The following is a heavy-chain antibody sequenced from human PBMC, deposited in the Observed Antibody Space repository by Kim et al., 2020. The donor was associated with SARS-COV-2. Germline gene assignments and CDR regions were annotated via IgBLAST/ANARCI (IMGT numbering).Heavy chain of an antibody. D-gene: IGHD6-19*01. CDR2: ILQDGSEK. CDR3: ARDYSGSYDY. CDR1: GFTFSSNW. V-gene: IGHV3-7*03. J-gene: IGHJ4*02. Sequence: GGSLRLSCAASGFTFSSNWMTWVRQAPGKGLEWLAHILQDGSEKYYVDSVKGRFTISRDNTKNSLYLQMNSLRAEDTAVYFCARDYSGSYDYWGQGTLVTVSS.